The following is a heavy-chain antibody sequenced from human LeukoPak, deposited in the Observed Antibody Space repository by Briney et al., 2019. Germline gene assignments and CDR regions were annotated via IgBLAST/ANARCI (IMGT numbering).Heavy chain of an antibody. V-gene: IGHV3-21*01. CDR2: ISPGSYSI. Sequence: GGSQRLSCAASGFPLSTYSMNWVRQAPGKGLEWVSTISPGSYSIYYADSVKGRFTISRDNAKNSLYLQMNSLRVEDTAMYYCARKVVGATTDYWGQGTLVTVSS. CDR3: ARKVVGATTDY. J-gene: IGHJ4*02. D-gene: IGHD1-26*01. CDR1: GFPLSTYS.